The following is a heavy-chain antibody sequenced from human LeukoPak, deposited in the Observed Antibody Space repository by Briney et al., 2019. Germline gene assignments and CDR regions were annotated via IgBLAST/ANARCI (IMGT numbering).Heavy chain of an antibody. D-gene: IGHD6-13*01. CDR1: GYTFTGYY. V-gene: IGHV1-2*02. J-gene: IGHJ4*02. Sequence: ASVKVSCKASGYTFTGYYMHWVRQAPGQGLVWMGWINPNSDAKNYAKKCQGSVTMTRNTSISTAYMELSRLRSDDTAVYYCASSTPGIAAAGPWGYWGQGTLVTVSS. CDR2: INPNSDAK. CDR3: ASSTPGIAAAGPWGY.